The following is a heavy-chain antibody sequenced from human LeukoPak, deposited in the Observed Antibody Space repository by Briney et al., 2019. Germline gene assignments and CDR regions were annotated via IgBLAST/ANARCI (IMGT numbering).Heavy chain of an antibody. V-gene: IGHV4-4*09. CDR2: IYTSGST. J-gene: IGHJ6*03. Sequence: SETLSLTCTVSGGSISSYYWSWIRQPPGKGLEWIGYIYTSGSTSYNPSLKSRVTISVDTSKNQFSLKLSSVTAADTAVYYCARVSGDPYYYYYYYMDVWGKGTTVTVSS. CDR3: ARVSGDPYYYYYYYMDV. D-gene: IGHD7-27*01. CDR1: GGSISSYY.